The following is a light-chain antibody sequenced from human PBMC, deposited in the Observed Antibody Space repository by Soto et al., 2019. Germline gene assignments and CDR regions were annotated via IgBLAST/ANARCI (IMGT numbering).Light chain of an antibody. V-gene: IGLV1-36*01. Sequence: QSVLTQPPSVSEAPRQRGTISCSGSSSNIGNNAVNWYQQLPGKAPKLLIYYDDLLPSGVSDRFSGSKSGTSASLAISGLQSEDEADYYCAAWDDSLGSGVFGTGTKVTVL. CDR3: AAWDDSLGSGV. CDR1: SSNIGNNA. CDR2: YDD. J-gene: IGLJ1*01.